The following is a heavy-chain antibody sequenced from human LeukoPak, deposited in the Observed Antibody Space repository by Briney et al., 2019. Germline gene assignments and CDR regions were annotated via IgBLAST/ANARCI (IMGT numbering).Heavy chain of an antibody. D-gene: IGHD1-1*01. J-gene: IGHJ4*02. CDR3: ARGRKKRL. CDR2: LNHSGST. CDR1: GRPHSGHY. V-gene: IGHV4-34*01. Sequence: SDPVSLMRGVWGRPHSGHYWMGMPHPPEKALECIGELNHSGSTNYNPPLKRRDPIPVDTSKHQFSLKLRSVTPAHTTVYYCARGRKKRLWGQGTLVTVSS.